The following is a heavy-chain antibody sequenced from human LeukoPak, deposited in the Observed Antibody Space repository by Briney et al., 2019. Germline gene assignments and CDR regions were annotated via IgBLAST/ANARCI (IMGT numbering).Heavy chain of an antibody. J-gene: IGHJ4*02. V-gene: IGHV4-38-2*02. Sequence: SETLSLTCTVSGYSITNGYYWGWIRQPPGKGLEWIGSTYHDGRIDYNPSLKSRVTISRDTSNDQFSLKLSSVTAADTAMYYCARDTSPGITGTYWGQGTLVTVSS. CDR3: ARDTSPGITGTY. CDR2: TYHDGRI. CDR1: GYSITNGYY. D-gene: IGHD1-20*01.